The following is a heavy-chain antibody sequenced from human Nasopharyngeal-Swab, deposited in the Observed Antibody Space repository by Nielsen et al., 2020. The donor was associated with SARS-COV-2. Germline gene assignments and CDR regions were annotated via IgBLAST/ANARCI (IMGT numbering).Heavy chain of an antibody. CDR2: ISHNSGT. CDR1: GVSITSQY. J-gene: IGHJ5*02. Sequence: TLSLTCTVSGVSITSQYWSWIRQPPGKGLEWIGYISHNSGTSYNPSLKSRVTMFMDTSKNQFSLRLTSVTAADTAVYYCAKEGATGWFDPCGQGTLVTVSS. V-gene: IGHV4-59*11. CDR3: AKEGATGWFDP.